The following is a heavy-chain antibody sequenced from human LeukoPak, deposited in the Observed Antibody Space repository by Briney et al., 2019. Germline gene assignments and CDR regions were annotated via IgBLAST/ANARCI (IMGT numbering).Heavy chain of an antibody. CDR1: GGSFSGYY. Sequence: SETLSLTCAVYGGSFSGYYWSWIRQPPGKGLEWIGEINHSGSTNYNLSLKSRVTISVDTSKNQFSLKLSSVTAADTAVYYCARGRRGEGATNYFDYWGQGTLVTVSS. J-gene: IGHJ4*02. D-gene: IGHD1-26*01. CDR2: INHSGST. V-gene: IGHV4-34*01. CDR3: ARGRRGEGATNYFDY.